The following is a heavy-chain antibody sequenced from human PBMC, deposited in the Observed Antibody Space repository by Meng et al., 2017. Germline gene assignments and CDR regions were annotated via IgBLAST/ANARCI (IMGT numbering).Heavy chain of an antibody. V-gene: IGHV1-69*01. CDR3: ARDESYIAVAGPNGFDP. CDR2: IIPIFGTA. CDR1: GGTCSSNA. D-gene: IGHD6-19*01. Sequence: LQWGAVVTRPGASGKVSGKASGGTCSSNAISWVRQAPGQGLKWMGGIIPIFGTANYAQKFQGRVTITADESTSTAYMELSSLRSEDTAVYYCARDESYIAVAGPNGFDPWGQGTLVTVSS. J-gene: IGHJ5*02.